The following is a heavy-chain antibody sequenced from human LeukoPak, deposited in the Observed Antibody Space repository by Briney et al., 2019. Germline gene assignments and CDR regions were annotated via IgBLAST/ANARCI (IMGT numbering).Heavy chain of an antibody. CDR2: ISSSANTR. J-gene: IGHJ6*03. CDR1: GFTFSDYY. CDR3: ARVPPYYYMDV. D-gene: IGHD1-1*01. Sequence: GGSLRLSCAASGFTFSDYYMSWIRQAPGKGLEWVSYISSSANTRYYADSVKGRFTISRDNAKNSLYLQMNSMRAEDTAVYYCARVPPYYYMDVWGKGTTVTISS. V-gene: IGHV3-11*01.